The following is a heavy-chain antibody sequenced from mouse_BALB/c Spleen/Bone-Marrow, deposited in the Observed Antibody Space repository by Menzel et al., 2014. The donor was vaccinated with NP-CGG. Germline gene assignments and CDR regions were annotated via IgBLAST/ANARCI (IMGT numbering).Heavy chain of an antibody. CDR1: GYTFTSYW. CDR2: IVPSNSET. D-gene: IGHD2-12*01. CDR3: ARGELLQFFDY. V-gene: IGHV1S127*01. J-gene: IGHJ2*01. Sequence: QVHVKQSGPELVRPGASMKMSCKSSGYTFTSYWMHRVKQRPGQGLEWIGMIVPSNSETRLNQKFKDKATLNVDKSSNTDYMQHSSLTAEDSAVYCCARGELLQFFDYGGQGTTRTVSS.